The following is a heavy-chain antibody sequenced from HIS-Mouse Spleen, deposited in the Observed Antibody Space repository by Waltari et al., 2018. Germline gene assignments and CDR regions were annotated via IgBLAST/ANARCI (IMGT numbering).Heavy chain of an antibody. J-gene: IGHJ4*02. CDR3: AKDRGSQFDY. Sequence: QVQLVESGGGVVQPGRSLRLSCSASGFTFSSYGMHWVRQAPGKGLEWVAVISYDGSNKYYADSVKGRFTISRDNSKNTLYLQMNSLRAEDMAVYYCAKDRGSQFDYWGQGTLVTVSS. V-gene: IGHV3-30*18. CDR2: ISYDGSNK. CDR1: GFTFSSYG. D-gene: IGHD1-26*01.